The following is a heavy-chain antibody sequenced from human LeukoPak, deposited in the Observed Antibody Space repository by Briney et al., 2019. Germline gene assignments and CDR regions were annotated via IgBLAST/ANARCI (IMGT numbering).Heavy chain of an antibody. CDR2: IYYSGST. V-gene: IGHV4-59*12. Sequence: SETLSLTCTVSGGSISSYYWSRIRQPPGKGLEWIGFIYYSGSTNYNPSLKSRVTISVDTSKNQFSLKLSSVTAADTAVYFCARDRGSITMIVDTSWGQGTLVTVSS. CDR3: ARDRGSITMIVDTS. CDR1: GGSISSYY. J-gene: IGHJ4*02. D-gene: IGHD3-22*01.